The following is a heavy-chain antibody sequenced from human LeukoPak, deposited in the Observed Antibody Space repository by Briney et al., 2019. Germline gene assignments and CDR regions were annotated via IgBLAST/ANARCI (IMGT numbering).Heavy chain of an antibody. CDR3: ARQSFYCSGGSCSKLGAFDI. V-gene: IGHV3-11*01. CDR1: GFTFSDYY. D-gene: IGHD2-15*01. Sequence: GGSLRLSCAASGFTFSDYYMSWIRQAPGKGLEWVSYISSSGSTIYYADSVKGRFTISRDNAKNSLYLQMNSLRAEDTAVYYCARQSFYCSGGSCSKLGAFDIWGQGTMVTVSS. CDR2: ISSSGSTI. J-gene: IGHJ3*02.